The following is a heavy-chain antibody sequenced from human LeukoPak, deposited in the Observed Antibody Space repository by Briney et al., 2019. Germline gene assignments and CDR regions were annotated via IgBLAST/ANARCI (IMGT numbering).Heavy chain of an antibody. CDR3: ARVVGSSTSSNWFDP. CDR1: GYSISSGYY. D-gene: IGHD2-2*01. CDR2: IYHSGST. J-gene: IGHJ5*02. V-gene: IGHV4-38-2*02. Sequence: SETLSLTCTVSGYSISSGYYWGWIRQPPGKGLEWIGSIYHSGSTYYNPSLKSRVTISVDTSKNQFSLKLSSVTAADTAVYYWARVVGSSTSSNWFDPWGQGTLVTVSS.